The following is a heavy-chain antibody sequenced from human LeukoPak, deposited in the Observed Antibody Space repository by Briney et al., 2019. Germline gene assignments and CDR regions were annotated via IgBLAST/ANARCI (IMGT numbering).Heavy chain of an antibody. CDR1: GGSISSYH. D-gene: IGHD6-19*01. V-gene: IGHV4-59*01. CDR3: ARDVGSGWYYFDY. J-gene: IGHJ4*02. Sequence: SETLSLTCTVSGGSISSYHWSWIRQPPGKGLEWIGYIYCSGGTNYNPSLKSRVTISVDTSKNQFSLKLSSVTAADTAVYYCARDVGSGWYYFDYWGQGTLVTVSS. CDR2: IYCSGGT.